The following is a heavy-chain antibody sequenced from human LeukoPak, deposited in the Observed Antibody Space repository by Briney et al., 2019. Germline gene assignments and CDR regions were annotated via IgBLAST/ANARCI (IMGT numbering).Heavy chain of an antibody. J-gene: IGHJ4*02. CDR1: GFTFSSYA. D-gene: IGHD6-6*01. V-gene: IGHV3-30-3*01. CDR2: ISYDGSNK. CDR3: ATIAALYYFDY. Sequence: PGGSLRLSCAASGFTFSSYAMHWVRQAPGKGLEWVAVISYDGSNKYYADSVKGRFTISRDNSKNTLYLQMNSLRAEDTAVYYCATIAALYYFDYWGQGTLVTVSS.